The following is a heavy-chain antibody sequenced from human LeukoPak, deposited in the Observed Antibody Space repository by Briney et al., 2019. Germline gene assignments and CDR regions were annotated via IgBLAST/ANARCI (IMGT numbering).Heavy chain of an antibody. Sequence: GGSLRLSCAASGFTFDDYTMHWVRQAPGKGLEWVSLISWDGGSTYYADSVKARFTISRDNSKNSLYLQMNSLRTEDTALYYCAKGNRRSSVSSAAAGMFGYWGQGTLVTVSS. CDR2: ISWDGGST. D-gene: IGHD6-13*01. CDR3: AKGNRRSSVSSAAAGMFGY. J-gene: IGHJ4*02. CDR1: GFTFDDYT. V-gene: IGHV3-43*01.